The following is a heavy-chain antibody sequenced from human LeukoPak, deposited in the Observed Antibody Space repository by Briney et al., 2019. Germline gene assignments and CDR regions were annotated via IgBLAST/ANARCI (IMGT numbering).Heavy chain of an antibody. CDR3: ARVQTATTNWFDP. V-gene: IGHV3-7*04. D-gene: IGHD1-1*01. CDR2: IKRDGSGK. Sequence: GGCLRLSCAPAGFTVSTYWISWVRQAPGEWLEWVANIKRDGSGKYYVDSVRGRFTISRDNAKNSLYLQMNSLRVEDTAVYYCARVQTATTNWFDPWGQGTLVTASS. CDR1: GFTVSTYW. J-gene: IGHJ5*02.